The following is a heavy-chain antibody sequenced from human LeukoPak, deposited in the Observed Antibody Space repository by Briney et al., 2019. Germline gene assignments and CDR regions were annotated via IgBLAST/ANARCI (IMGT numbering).Heavy chain of an antibody. CDR3: ARRSAGPRGDYYYYYMDV. J-gene: IGHJ6*03. CDR2: INHSGST. V-gene: IGHV4-34*01. D-gene: IGHD3-10*01. Sequence: KPSETLSLTCAVYGGSFSGYYWTRIRQPPGKGLEWIGEINHSGSTNYNPSLKSRVTISLDTSKNQFSLKLSSVTAADTAVYHCARRSAGPRGDYYYYYMDVWGKGTTVTISS. CDR1: GGSFSGYY.